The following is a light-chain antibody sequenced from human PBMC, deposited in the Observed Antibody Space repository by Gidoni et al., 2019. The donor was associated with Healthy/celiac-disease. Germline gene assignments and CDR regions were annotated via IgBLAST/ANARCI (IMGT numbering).Light chain of an antibody. CDR2: DDS. J-gene: IGLJ2*01. CDR3: QVWDSSSDHRVV. Sequence: SYVLPQPPPVSLAPGKTARITCGGNNIGSKSVHWYQQKPGQAPGLVIYDDSDRPSGIPERFSGSNSGNTATLTISRVEAGDEADYYCQVWDSSSDHRVVFGGGTKLTVL. V-gene: IGLV3-21*03. CDR1: NIGSKS.